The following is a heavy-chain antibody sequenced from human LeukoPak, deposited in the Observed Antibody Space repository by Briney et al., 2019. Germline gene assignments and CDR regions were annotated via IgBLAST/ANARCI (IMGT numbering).Heavy chain of an antibody. D-gene: IGHD3-3*01. Sequence: PSETLSLTCTVSGGSISSYYWSWIRQPPGKGLEWIGYIYYSGSTNYNPSLKSRVTISVDTSKNQFSLKLSSVTAADTAVYYCARRGNDFWSGYSGYYYYGTDVWGQGTTVTVSS. CDR3: ARRGNDFWSGYSGYYYYGTDV. J-gene: IGHJ6*02. V-gene: IGHV4-59*01. CDR1: GGSISSYY. CDR2: IYYSGST.